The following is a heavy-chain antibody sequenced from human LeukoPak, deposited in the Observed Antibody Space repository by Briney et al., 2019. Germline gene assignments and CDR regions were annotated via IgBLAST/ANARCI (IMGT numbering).Heavy chain of an antibody. D-gene: IGHD2/OR15-2a*01. V-gene: IGHV6-1*01. J-gene: IGHJ4*02. CDR1: GDSVSSNSAA. CDR2: TYYRSKWST. Sequence: SQTLSLTCAISGDSVSSNSAARNWIRQSPSRGLEWLGRTYYRSKWSTDYAVFVKSRITINPDTSKNQFSPHLKSVTPQDTAVYYCARMVGNSPDYWGQGTLVTVSS. CDR3: ARMVGNSPDY.